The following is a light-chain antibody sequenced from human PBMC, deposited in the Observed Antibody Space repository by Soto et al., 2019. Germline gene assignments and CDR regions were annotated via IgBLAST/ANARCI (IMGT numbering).Light chain of an antibody. CDR2: AAS. J-gene: IGKJ1*01. V-gene: IGKV1-12*02. Sequence: DIQMTQSPSSVSAAVGERVTITCRASQVMSSWLAWYQQKPGKAPKLLIFAASTLQSGVPSRFSGSGSRTDFTLTISSLQPDDFASYYRQQYNSFPWTFGQGTKVDIK. CDR3: QQYNSFPWT. CDR1: QVMSSW.